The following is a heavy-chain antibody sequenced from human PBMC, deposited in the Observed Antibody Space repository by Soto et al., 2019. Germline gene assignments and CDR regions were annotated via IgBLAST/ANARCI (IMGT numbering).Heavy chain of an antibody. J-gene: IGHJ6*02. Sequence: GGSLRLSCAASGFTFSSYWMSWVRQAPGKGLEWVANIKQDGSEKYYVDSVEGRFTISRDNAKNSLYLQMNSLRAEDTAVYYCARVEWLRYTSYYYGMDVWGQGTTVTVSS. V-gene: IGHV3-7*01. D-gene: IGHD5-12*01. CDR3: ARVEWLRYTSYYYGMDV. CDR1: GFTFSSYW. CDR2: IKQDGSEK.